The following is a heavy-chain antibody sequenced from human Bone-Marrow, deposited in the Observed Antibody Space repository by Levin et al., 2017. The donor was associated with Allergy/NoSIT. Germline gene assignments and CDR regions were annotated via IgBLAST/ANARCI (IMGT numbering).Heavy chain of an antibody. Sequence: GESLKISCAASGFTFSSYAMSWVRQAPGKGLEWVSAISGSGGSTYYADSVKGRFTISRDNSKNTLYLQMNSLRAEDTAVYYCAKWFAWSNYYYYYMDVWGKGTTVTVSS. D-gene: IGHD3-10*01. CDR1: GFTFSSYA. J-gene: IGHJ6*03. V-gene: IGHV3-23*01. CDR3: AKWFAWSNYYYYYMDV. CDR2: ISGSGGST.